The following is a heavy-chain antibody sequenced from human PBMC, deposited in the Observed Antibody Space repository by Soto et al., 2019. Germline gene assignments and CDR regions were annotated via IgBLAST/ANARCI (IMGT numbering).Heavy chain of an antibody. D-gene: IGHD5-18*01. V-gene: IGHV4-59*01. J-gene: IGHJ4*02. CDR2: IYYSGST. CDR3: ARETAMVLFDY. CDR1: GGSISSYY. Sequence: SETLSLTCTVSGGSISSYYWSWIRQPPGKGLEWIGYIYYSGSTNYNPSLKSRVTISVDTSKNQFSLKLSSVTAADTAVYYCARETAMVLFDYWGQGTLVTVSS.